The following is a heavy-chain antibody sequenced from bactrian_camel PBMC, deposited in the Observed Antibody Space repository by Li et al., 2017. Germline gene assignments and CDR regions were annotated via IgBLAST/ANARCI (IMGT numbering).Heavy chain of an antibody. Sequence: VQLVESGGGLVQPGGSLRLSCAASGFTFNAADMSWVRQAPGKALEWISTISIGSANMYYTSSVKGRFTISRDDADNTMYLQMNSLKPEDTAMYYCAAAKPVWRGGACPALRPWYPSMTTGARGPRSPSP. CDR1: GFTFNAAD. CDR2: ISIGSANM. D-gene: IGHD2*01. V-gene: IGHV3S40*01. CDR3: AAAKPVWRGGACPALRPWYPSMTT. J-gene: IGHJ4*01.